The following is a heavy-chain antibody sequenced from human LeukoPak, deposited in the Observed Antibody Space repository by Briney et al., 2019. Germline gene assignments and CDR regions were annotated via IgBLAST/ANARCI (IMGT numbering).Heavy chain of an antibody. CDR1: GGSISSYY. Sequence: SETLSLTCTVSGGSISSYYWSWIRQPPGKGLEWIGYIYYSGSTNYNPSLKSRVTISVDTSKNQFSLKLSSVTAADTAVYYCARARITMVRGVIEYNWFDPWGQGTLVTVSS. V-gene: IGHV4-59*01. CDR3: ARARITMVRGVIEYNWFDP. CDR2: IYYSGST. J-gene: IGHJ5*02. D-gene: IGHD3-10*01.